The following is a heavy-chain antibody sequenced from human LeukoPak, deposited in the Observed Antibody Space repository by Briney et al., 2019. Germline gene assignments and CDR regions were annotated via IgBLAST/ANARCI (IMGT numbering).Heavy chain of an antibody. D-gene: IGHD2-2*02. Sequence: GGSLRLSCAASGFSLSSYAMSWVRQAPVKGLEWVSAISGRGSSTYYADSVKGRFTISRDNSKNTLYLQMNSLRAEDTAVYYCARGCSSTSCYTVFDYWGQGTLVTVSS. V-gene: IGHV3-23*01. CDR1: GFSLSSYA. CDR3: ARGCSSTSCYTVFDY. J-gene: IGHJ4*02. CDR2: ISGRGSST.